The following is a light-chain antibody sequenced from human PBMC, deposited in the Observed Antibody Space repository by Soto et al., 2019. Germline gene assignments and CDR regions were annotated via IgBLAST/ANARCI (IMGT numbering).Light chain of an antibody. J-gene: IGKJ5*01. CDR2: GAS. V-gene: IGKV3-20*01. Sequence: ETVLTQSPGTLYFSPGKSSTLSCRASQSVGNSHVAWYQQRRGLPPRLLIYGASNRATGIPDRFSGSGSGADFTLTISRLEPEDFAVYFCQQYGNSPPGTFGQGTRLEIK. CDR3: QQYGNSPPGT. CDR1: QSVGNSH.